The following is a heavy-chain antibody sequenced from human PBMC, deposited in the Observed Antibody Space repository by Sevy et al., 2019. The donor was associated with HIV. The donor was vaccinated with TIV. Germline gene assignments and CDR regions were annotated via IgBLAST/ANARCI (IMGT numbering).Heavy chain of an antibody. D-gene: IGHD6-13*01. Sequence: ASVKVSCKASGGTFSSYAISWVRQAPGQGLEWMGRINPIFGTANYAQKFQGRVTITADESRSTAYMELSSLRSEDTAVDYCWRAGIAAAVDYWGQGTLVTVSS. V-gene: IGHV1-69*13. J-gene: IGHJ4*02. CDR3: WRAGIAAAVDY. CDR2: INPIFGTA. CDR1: GGTFSSYA.